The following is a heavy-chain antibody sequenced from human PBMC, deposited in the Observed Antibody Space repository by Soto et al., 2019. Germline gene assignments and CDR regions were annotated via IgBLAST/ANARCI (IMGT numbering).Heavy chain of an antibody. CDR1: GYTFTSYY. J-gene: IGHJ3*02. CDR2: INPSGGST. D-gene: IGHD2-2*01. Sequence: GASVKVSCKASGYTFTSYYMHWVRQAPXQGLEWMGIINPSGGSTSYAQKFQGRVTMTRDTSTSTVYMELSSLRSEDTAVYYCAREPIVVPAATADAFDIWGQGTMVTVSS. V-gene: IGHV1-46*01. CDR3: AREPIVVPAATADAFDI.